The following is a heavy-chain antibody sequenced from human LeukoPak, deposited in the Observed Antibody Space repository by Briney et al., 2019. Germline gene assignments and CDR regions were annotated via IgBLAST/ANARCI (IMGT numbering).Heavy chain of an antibody. J-gene: IGHJ4*02. CDR1: GFTFSSYD. CDR3: VKGPHYIWGGYRNSYFDY. CDR2: ISSNGGST. D-gene: IGHD3-16*02. V-gene: IGHV3-64D*06. Sequence: GGSLRLSCSASGFTFSSYDMHWVRQAPGKGLEYVSAISSNGGSTYYADSVKGRFTISRDNSKNTLYLQVTSLRAEDTAVYYCVKGPHYIWGGYRNSYFDYWGQGTLVTVSS.